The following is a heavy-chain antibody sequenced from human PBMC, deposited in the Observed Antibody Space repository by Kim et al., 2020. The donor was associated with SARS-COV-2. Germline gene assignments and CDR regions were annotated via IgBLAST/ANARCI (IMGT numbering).Heavy chain of an antibody. CDR3: ARGAEKLRYFDWLLSDFDY. CDR1: GFTFSSYS. D-gene: IGHD3-9*01. Sequence: GGSLRLSCAASGFTFSSYSMNWVRQAPGKGLEWVSSISSSSSYIYYADSVKGRFTISRDNAKNSLYLQMNSLRAEDTAVYYCARGAEKLRYFDWLLSDFDYWGQGTLVTVSS. J-gene: IGHJ4*02. V-gene: IGHV3-21*01. CDR2: ISSSSSYI.